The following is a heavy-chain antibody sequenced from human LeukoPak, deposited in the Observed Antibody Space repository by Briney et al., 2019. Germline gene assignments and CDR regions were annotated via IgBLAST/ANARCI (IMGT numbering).Heavy chain of an antibody. CDR2: VYYSGSA. CDR1: SGTISSYY. Sequence: SETLSLTCTVSSGTISSYYWSWIRQPPGKGLEWIGYVYYSGSANYNPSLKSRVTISVDTSKNQFSLKLSSVTAADTAVYYCARHEKLGQVGDWGQGTLVTVSS. CDR3: ARHEKLGQVGD. D-gene: IGHD3-10*01. J-gene: IGHJ4*02. V-gene: IGHV4-59*08.